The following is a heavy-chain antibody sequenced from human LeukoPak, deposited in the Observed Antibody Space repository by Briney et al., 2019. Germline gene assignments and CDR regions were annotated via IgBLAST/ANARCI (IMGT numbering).Heavy chain of an antibody. CDR3: ARDALYDSSGYYPTPTYYYGMDV. D-gene: IGHD3-22*01. CDR1: GYTFTSYY. Sequence: ASVKVSCKASGYTFTSYYMHWVRQAPGQGLEWMGIINPSGGSTSYAQKFQGRVTMTRDTSTSTVYMELSSLRSEDTAVYYCARDALYDSSGYYPTPTYYYGMDVWGQGTTVTVSS. J-gene: IGHJ6*02. V-gene: IGHV1-46*01. CDR2: INPSGGST.